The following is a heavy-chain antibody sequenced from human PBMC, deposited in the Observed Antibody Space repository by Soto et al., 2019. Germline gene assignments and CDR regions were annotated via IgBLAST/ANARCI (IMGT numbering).Heavy chain of an antibody. Sequence: SLRLSCTASGFTFNDYTLSWVRQAPGKGLEWVGFIRSKAYGGTTEYAASVKGRFTISRDDSKSIAYLQMNSLKTEDTAVYYCTAGKLYPSLDFDYWGQGTLVIVSS. V-gene: IGHV3-49*04. D-gene: IGHD2-8*01. CDR2: IRSKAYGGTT. CDR1: GFTFNDYT. J-gene: IGHJ4*02. CDR3: TAGKLYPSLDFDY.